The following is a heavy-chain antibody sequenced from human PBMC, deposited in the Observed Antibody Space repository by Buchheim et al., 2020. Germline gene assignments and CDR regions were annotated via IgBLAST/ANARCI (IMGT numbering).Heavy chain of an antibody. CDR3: ARVQPGSSWYNYYYYGMDV. D-gene: IGHD6-13*01. CDR2: MNPNSGNT. V-gene: IGHV1-8*01. CDR1: GYTFTSYD. J-gene: IGHJ6*02. Sequence: QVQLVQSGAEVKKPGASVKVSCKASGYTFTSYDINWVRQATGQVLEWMGWMNPNSGNTGYAQKFQGRVTMTRNTSISTAYMELSSLRSEDTAVYYCARVQPGSSWYNYYYYGMDVWGQGTT.